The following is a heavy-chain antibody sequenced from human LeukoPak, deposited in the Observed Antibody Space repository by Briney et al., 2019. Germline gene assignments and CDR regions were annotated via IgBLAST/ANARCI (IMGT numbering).Heavy chain of an antibody. J-gene: IGHJ4*02. V-gene: IGHV4-34*01. Sequence: SETLSLTCAVYGGSFSGYYWSWIRQPPGKGLEWIGEINHSGSTNYNPSLKSRVTISVDTSKNQFSLKLSSVTAADTAVYYCARGYGGSPYWGQGTLVTVSS. CDR3: ARGYGGSPY. D-gene: IGHD5-12*01. CDR2: INHSGST. CDR1: GGSFSGYY.